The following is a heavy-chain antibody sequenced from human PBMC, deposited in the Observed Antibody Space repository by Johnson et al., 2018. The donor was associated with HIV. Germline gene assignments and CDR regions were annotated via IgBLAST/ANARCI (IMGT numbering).Heavy chain of an antibody. CDR2: IYRGGST. J-gene: IGHJ3*02. CDR1: EFTVSSNY. D-gene: IGHD3-22*01. V-gene: IGHV3-53*01. Sequence: VQLVESGGGLIQPGGSLRLSCAASEFTVSSNYMSWVRQAPGKGLEWVSVIYRGGSTYYADSVKGRFTISRDNAKNSLYRQMNRMRAEDTALYYCARRIGITMISGDAFDIWGQGTMVTVSS. CDR3: ARRIGITMISGDAFDI.